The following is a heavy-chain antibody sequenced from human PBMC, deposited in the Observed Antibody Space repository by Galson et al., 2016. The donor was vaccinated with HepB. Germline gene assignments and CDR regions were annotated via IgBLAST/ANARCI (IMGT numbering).Heavy chain of an antibody. J-gene: IGHJ4*02. V-gene: IGHV4-59*01. CDR3: AREGSTALDF. CDR2: IFHTGST. Sequence: LSLTCNVSSGSISSYYWNWIRQTPGKGLEWIGYIFHTGSTNYNPSLKSRVTISLDRSKNQFSLKMRSVTAADTAVYYCAREGSTALDFWGQGTLVTVS. CDR1: SGSISSYY. D-gene: IGHD4-11*01.